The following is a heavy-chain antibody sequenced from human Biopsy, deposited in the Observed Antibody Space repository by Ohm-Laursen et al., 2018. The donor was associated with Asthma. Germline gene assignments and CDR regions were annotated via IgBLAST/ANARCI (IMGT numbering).Heavy chain of an antibody. Sequence: SVKVSCKAPGGTLSNFAISWVRQAPGQGLEWLGGIMTVFGTTNYAQKFQGRVTITADESTSTPYMEVTSLRSEDTAIYYCARCQVGYSSGWSLLLKKIYYSGMDVWGQGTAVTVSS. J-gene: IGHJ6*02. CDR3: ARCQVGYSSGWSLLLKKIYYSGMDV. V-gene: IGHV1-69*13. CDR2: IMTVFGTT. CDR1: GGTLSNFA. D-gene: IGHD6-19*01.